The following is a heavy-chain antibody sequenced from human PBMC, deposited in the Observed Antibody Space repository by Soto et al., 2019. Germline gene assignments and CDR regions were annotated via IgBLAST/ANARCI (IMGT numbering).Heavy chain of an antibody. D-gene: IGHD6-25*01. CDR3: ARFQGSGDEYIDY. J-gene: IGHJ4*02. CDR2: IYYSGST. CDR1: GGSISSSSYY. V-gene: IGHV4-39*07. Sequence: SETLSLTCTVSGGSISSSSYYWGWIRQPPGKGLEWIGCIYYSGSTNYNPSLKSRVTISVDTSKNQFSLKLSSVTAADTAVYYCARFQGSGDEYIDYWGQGTLVTVSS.